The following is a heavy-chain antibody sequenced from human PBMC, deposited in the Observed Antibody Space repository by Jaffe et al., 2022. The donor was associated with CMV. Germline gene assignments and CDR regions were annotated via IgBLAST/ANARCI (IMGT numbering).Heavy chain of an antibody. CDR3: ARPGDNWNYEFDY. J-gene: IGHJ4*02. V-gene: IGHV5-10-1*03. D-gene: IGHD1-7*01. Sequence: EVQLVQSGAEVKKPGESLRISCKGSGYSFTSSWISWVRQMPGKGLEWMGRIDPIDSYTDYSPSFHGHVTVSVDKSISTAYLHWSSLKASDTAMYYCARPGDNWNYEFDYWGQGTLVTVSS. CDR1: GYSFTSSW. CDR2: IDPIDSYT.